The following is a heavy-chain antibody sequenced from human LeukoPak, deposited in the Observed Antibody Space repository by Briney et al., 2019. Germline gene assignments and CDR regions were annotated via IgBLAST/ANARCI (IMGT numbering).Heavy chain of an antibody. D-gene: IGHD4-23*01. Sequence: PGGCLRLSFTGSGFTFNSYLMSSVRQAPGMGLEWVSAIDDGSETTYYADSVKGWFSISRDYSKNTLFLQMTSLRAEDTAVYYCARKAARTSGNDYWGQGILVTVSS. J-gene: IGHJ4*02. V-gene: IGHV3-23*01. CDR1: GFTFNSYL. CDR2: IDDGSETT. CDR3: ARKAARTSGNDY.